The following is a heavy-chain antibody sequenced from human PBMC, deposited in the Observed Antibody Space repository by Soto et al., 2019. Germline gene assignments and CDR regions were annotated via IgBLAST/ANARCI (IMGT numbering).Heavy chain of an antibody. CDR3: ARGDTAMGIDY. CDR1: GGSISSGGYY. Sequence: SETLSLTCTVSGGSISSGGYYWIWIRQHPGKGLEWIGYIYYSGSTYYNPSLKSRVTISGDTSQNQFSLKLSSVTAADTAVYFCARGDTAMGIDYWGQGTLVTVSS. CDR2: IYYSGST. V-gene: IGHV4-31*03. J-gene: IGHJ4*02. D-gene: IGHD5-18*01.